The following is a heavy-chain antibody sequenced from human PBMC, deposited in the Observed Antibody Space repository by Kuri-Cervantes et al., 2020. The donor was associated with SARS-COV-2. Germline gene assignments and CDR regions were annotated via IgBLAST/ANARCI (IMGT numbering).Heavy chain of an antibody. CDR2: IYYSGST. CDR1: GGSISSSSYY. Sequence: SETLSLTCTVSGGSISSSSYYWGWIRQPPGKGLEWIGSIYYSGSTYYNPSLKSRVTISVDTSKNQFSLKLSSVTAADTAVYYCARQREMATIPDAFDIWGQGKMV. V-gene: IGHV4-39*01. D-gene: IGHD5-24*01. CDR3: ARQREMATIPDAFDI. J-gene: IGHJ3*02.